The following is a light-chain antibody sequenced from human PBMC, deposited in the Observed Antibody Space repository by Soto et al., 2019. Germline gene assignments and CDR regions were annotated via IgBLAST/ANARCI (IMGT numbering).Light chain of an antibody. CDR1: DIGSQS. CDR3: QVWDRATDHVV. J-gene: IGLJ3*02. Sequence: YELTQPPSVSVAPGQTARIPCGGNDIGSQSVHWYQQRPGQAPVLVIFYDRERPSGIPDRFSGSNPGNTATLTISRVEAGDEADYYCQVWDRATDHVVFGGGTKVTVL. CDR2: YDR. V-gene: IGLV3-21*04.